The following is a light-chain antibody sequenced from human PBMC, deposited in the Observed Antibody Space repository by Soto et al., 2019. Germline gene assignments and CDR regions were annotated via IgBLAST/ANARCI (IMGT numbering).Light chain of an antibody. CDR3: CSYASSRAWL. Sequence: QSVLTQPPSVSGAPGQRVTISCTGSSSNIGAGYDVHWYQQRPGTAPKLLIFGNINRPSGVPDRFSGSKSGNTASLTISGLQAEDEADYYCCSYASSRAWLFGGGTKLTVL. CDR2: GNI. CDR1: SSNIGAGYD. J-gene: IGLJ3*02. V-gene: IGLV1-40*01.